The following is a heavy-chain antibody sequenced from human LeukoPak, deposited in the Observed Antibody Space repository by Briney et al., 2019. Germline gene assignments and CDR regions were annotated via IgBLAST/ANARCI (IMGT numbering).Heavy chain of an antibody. V-gene: IGHV4-39*06. CDR3: ARPQTYSSSSRGGFWFDY. Sequence: SQTLSLTCTVSGGSISSGGYYWSWIRQPPGKGLEWIGEINHSGSTNYNPSLKSRVTISVDTSKNQFPLKLSFVTAADTAVYYCARPQTYSSSSRGGFWFDYWGQGTLVTVSS. CDR2: INHSGST. J-gene: IGHJ4*02. D-gene: IGHD6-6*01. CDR1: GGSISSGGYY.